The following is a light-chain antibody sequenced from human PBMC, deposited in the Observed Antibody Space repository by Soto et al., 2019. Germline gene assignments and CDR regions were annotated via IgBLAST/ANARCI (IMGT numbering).Light chain of an antibody. J-gene: IGLJ2*01. V-gene: IGLV2-8*01. CDR2: EVS. Sequence: QPALTQPPSASGSTGQSVTISCTGTSSDVGGYNYVSWYQQHPGKAPKLMIYEVSKRPSGVPDRFSGSKSGNTASLTVSGLQAEDEADYYCSSFAGNNNVVFGGGTKVTVL. CDR3: SSFAGNNNVV. CDR1: SSDVGGYNY.